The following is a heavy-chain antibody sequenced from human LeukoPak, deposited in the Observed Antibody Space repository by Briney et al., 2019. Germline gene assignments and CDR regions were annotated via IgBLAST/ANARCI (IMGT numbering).Heavy chain of an antibody. CDR1: GFTFSSYS. J-gene: IGHJ4*02. CDR2: ISSSSSYI. V-gene: IGHV3-21*01. D-gene: IGHD3-3*01. Sequence: PGGSLRLSCAASGFTFSSYSMSWVRQAPGKGLEWVSSISSSSSYIYYADSVKGRFTISRDNAKNSLYLQMNSLRAEDTAVYYCARDMPPSSITIFGVVIDPSDYWGQGTLVTVSS. CDR3: ARDMPPSSITIFGVVIDPSDY.